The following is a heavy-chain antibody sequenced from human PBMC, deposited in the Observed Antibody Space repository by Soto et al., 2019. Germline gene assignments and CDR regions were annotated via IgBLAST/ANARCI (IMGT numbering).Heavy chain of an antibody. V-gene: IGHV1-18*01. Sequence: QVQLVQSGAEVKKPGASVKVSCKASGYTFTSYGISWVRQAPGQGLEWMGWISAYNGKTNYAQKLQGRVTITTDTSTSTSYMDLRSLISDDTAVYYCARDSPPVDYWGQGTLVTVSS. J-gene: IGHJ4*02. CDR3: ARDSPPVDY. CDR2: ISAYNGKT. CDR1: GYTFTSYG.